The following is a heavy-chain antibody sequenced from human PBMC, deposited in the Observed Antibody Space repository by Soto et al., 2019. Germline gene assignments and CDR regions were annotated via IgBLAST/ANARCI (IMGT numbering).Heavy chain of an antibody. CDR1: GGTFSSYA. J-gene: IGHJ6*02. Sequence: ASVKVSCKASGGTFSSYAISWVRQAPGQGLEWMGGIIPIFGTANYAQKFQGRVTITADESTSTAYMELSSLRSEDTAVYYCARGRTVRGVRYYYGMDVWGQGTTVTVSS. D-gene: IGHD3-10*01. V-gene: IGHV1-69*13. CDR2: IIPIFGTA. CDR3: ARGRTVRGVRYYYGMDV.